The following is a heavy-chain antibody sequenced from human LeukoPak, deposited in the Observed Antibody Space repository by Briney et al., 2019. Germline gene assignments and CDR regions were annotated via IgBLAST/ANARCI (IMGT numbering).Heavy chain of an antibody. Sequence: GASVKVSCKASGYTFTSYAMNWVRQAPGQGLEWMGWISPYNGNTDYAQKLQGRVTMATDTSTSTAYMELRSLRSDDTAVYYCARNRGYSYGYGDYWGQGTLVTVSS. CDR2: ISPYNGNT. V-gene: IGHV1-18*01. CDR1: GYTFTSYA. CDR3: ARNRGYSYGYGDY. J-gene: IGHJ4*02. D-gene: IGHD5-18*01.